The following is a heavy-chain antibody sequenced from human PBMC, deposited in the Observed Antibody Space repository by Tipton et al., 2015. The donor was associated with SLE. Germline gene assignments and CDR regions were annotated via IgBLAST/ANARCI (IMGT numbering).Heavy chain of an antibody. CDR3: ARGVGSGSPLDY. CDR2: IYYSGST. CDR1: GGSISSYY. D-gene: IGHD1-26*01. J-gene: IGHJ4*02. V-gene: IGHV4-59*01. Sequence: LRLSCTVSGGSISSYYWSWIRQPPGKGLEWIGYIYYSGSTNYNPSLKSRVTISVDTSKNQFSLKLSSVTAADTAVYYCARGVGSGSPLDYWGQGTLVPVSS.